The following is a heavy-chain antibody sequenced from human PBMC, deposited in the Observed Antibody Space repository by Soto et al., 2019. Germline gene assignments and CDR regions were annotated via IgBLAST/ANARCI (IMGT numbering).Heavy chain of an antibody. CDR1: GYNFRNFG. CDR2: ISGYNGRT. V-gene: IGHV1-18*01. Sequence: ASVKVSCKASGYNFRNFGITWVRQASGLGLEWLGWISGYNGRTSSARNFRDRVVLTTDTATNTAYMELRSLTSDDTAIYYCAREGYSSGFDPFDFWGQGTKVTVSS. D-gene: IGHD5-18*01. J-gene: IGHJ3*01. CDR3: AREGYSSGFDPFDF.